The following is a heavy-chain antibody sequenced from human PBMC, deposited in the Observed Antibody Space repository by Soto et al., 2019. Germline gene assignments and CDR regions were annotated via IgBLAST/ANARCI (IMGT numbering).Heavy chain of an antibody. CDR1: GGSISSGGYY. V-gene: IGHV4-31*03. CDR3: ARVVGAGIAVAPGMHV. J-gene: IGHJ6*02. CDR2: IYYSGST. D-gene: IGHD6-19*01. Sequence: QVQLQESGPGLVKPSQTLSLTCTVSGGSISSGGYYWSGIRQHPGKGLEWIGYIYYSGSTYYNPSLKNRVTISVDTSKNQFSLKLSSVTAADTAVYYCARVVGAGIAVAPGMHVWGQGTTVTVSS.